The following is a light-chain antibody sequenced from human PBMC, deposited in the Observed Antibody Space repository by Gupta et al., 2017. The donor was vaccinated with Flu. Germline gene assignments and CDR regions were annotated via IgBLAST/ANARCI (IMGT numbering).Light chain of an antibody. CDR2: NDR. CDR1: NVGRKS. CDR3: QLADGSSGHLV. J-gene: IGLJ3*02. Sequence: SYVLTQPPSVSVAPGQTARLACGGNNVGRKSVLWFQQKPGQAPVLGVYNDRDRPSGIPERFSGANYGTTATVTTSGVEEGEEVDYYCQLADGSSGHLVFGGGTKLTVL. V-gene: IGLV3-21*02.